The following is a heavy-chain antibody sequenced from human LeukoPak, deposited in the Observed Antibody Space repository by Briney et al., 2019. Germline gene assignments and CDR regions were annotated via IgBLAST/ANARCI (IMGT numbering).Heavy chain of an antibody. CDR2: ISAYNGNT. V-gene: IGHV1-18*01. Sequence: ASVKVSCKASGYTFTSYGISWVRQAPGQGLEWMGWISAYNGNTNYAQKLQGRVTMTTDTSTSTAYMELRSLRSDDTAVYYCARALRQWRTGGAFDIWGQGTMVTVSS. CDR3: ARALRQWRTGGAFDI. CDR1: GYTFTSYG. D-gene: IGHD1-1*01. J-gene: IGHJ3*02.